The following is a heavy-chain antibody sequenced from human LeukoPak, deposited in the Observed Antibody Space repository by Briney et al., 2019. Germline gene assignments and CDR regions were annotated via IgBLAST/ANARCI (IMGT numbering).Heavy chain of an antibody. V-gene: IGHV4-61*02. CDR2: SYASGST. CDR3: ARKYYLSGPFDY. Sequence: PSETLSLTCTVSGGSISSGNYYWNWIRQPAGKGLEWIGRSYASGSTNYNPSLKSRVTISVDTSKNQFSLKLSSVTAADTAVYYCARKYYLSGPFDYWGQGTLVTVSS. D-gene: IGHD2/OR15-2a*01. CDR1: GGSISSGNYY. J-gene: IGHJ4*02.